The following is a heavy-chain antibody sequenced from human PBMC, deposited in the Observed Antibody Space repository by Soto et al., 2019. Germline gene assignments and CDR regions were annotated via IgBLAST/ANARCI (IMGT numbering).Heavy chain of an antibody. CDR1: GFTFSSYG. CDR2: ISYDGSNK. D-gene: IGHD3-22*01. Sequence: PGGCPRLSCAASGFTFSSYGMHWVRQAPGKGLEWVAVISYDGSNKYYADSVKGRFTISRDNSKNTLYLQMNSLRAEDTAVYYCAKDPGGYYAWGQGALVTVSS. V-gene: IGHV3-30*18. J-gene: IGHJ5*02. CDR3: AKDPGGYYA.